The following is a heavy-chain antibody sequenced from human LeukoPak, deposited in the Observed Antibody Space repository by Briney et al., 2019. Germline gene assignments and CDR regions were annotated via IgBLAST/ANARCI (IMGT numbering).Heavy chain of an antibody. D-gene: IGHD5-18*01. CDR1: GGSISSYY. V-gene: IGHV4-59*01. CDR2: IYYGGST. Sequence: SETLSLTCTVSGGSISSYYWSWIRQPPGKGLEWIGYIYYGGSTNYNPSLKSRVTISVDTSKNQFSLKLTSVTAADTAVYYCARVDTAFDYWGQGTLVTVSS. J-gene: IGHJ4*02. CDR3: ARVDTAFDY.